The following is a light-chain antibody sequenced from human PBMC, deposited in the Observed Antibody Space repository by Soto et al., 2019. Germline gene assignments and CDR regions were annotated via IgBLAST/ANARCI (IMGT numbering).Light chain of an antibody. Sequence: EVVMRQSPATLSVSPGEGATLSCRASQYVSSFLAWYQQKAGQAPRLLIYDASHRATGIPARFSGSGSGTDFTLTINSLEPEDFALYYCQQRYNWPPTFGQGTKVDI. CDR3: QQRYNWPPT. CDR2: DAS. V-gene: IGKV3-11*01. CDR1: QYVSSF. J-gene: IGKJ1*01.